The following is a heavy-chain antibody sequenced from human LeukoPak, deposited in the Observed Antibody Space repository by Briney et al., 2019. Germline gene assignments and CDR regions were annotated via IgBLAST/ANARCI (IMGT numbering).Heavy chain of an antibody. Sequence: SVKVSCKASGGTFSSYAISWVRQAPGQGLEWMGGIIPIFGTANYAQKFQGRVTITADESTSTAYMELSSLRSEDTAVYYCARDPMVATTRGTLDYWGQGTLVTVSS. V-gene: IGHV1-69*13. J-gene: IGHJ4*02. CDR3: ARDPMVATTRGTLDY. D-gene: IGHD5-24*01. CDR1: GGTFSSYA. CDR2: IIPIFGTA.